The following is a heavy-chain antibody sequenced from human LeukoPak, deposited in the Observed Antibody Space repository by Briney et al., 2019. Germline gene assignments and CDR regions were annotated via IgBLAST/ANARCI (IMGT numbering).Heavy chain of an antibody. CDR3: AKTISGYCSRTSCLNWFDP. CDR2: INSDGSST. D-gene: IGHD2-2*03. CDR1: GFTFSSYW. Sequence: GRSLRLSCAASGFTFSSYWMHWVRQAPGKGLVWVSRINSDGSSTSYADSVKGRFTISRDNSKNTLYLQMNSLRAEDTAVYYCAKTISGYCSRTSCLNWFDPWGQGTLVTASP. J-gene: IGHJ5*02. V-gene: IGHV3-74*01.